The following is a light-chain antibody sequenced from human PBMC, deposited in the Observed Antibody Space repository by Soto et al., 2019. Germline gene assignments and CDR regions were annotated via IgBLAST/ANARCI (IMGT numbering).Light chain of an antibody. CDR2: DVS. J-gene: IGKJ2*01. Sequence: DIQMTQSPSTLSASVGDRVTITCRASQRISSWLAWYQQKPGTAPNLLIYDVSTLESGVPLRFSGSGSGTEFTLTISSLKPDDFGTYYCQQYNSYPNTFGQGTKLEI. V-gene: IGKV1-5*01. CDR3: QQYNSYPNT. CDR1: QRISSW.